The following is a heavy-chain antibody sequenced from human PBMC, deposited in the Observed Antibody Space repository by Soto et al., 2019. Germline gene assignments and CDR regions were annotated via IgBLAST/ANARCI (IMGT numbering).Heavy chain of an antibody. Sequence: LPETLSLTCTVSGASISSRDYDWGWIRQTPGKGLEWIGNIDYNGVTYYNPSLKSRVTVSKDTSKNQFSLKVASVTAADTAIYYCGRVMIGTSRHTDSDYWGQGTQVTVSS. CDR1: GASISSRDYD. D-gene: IGHD2-8*01. CDR3: GRVMIGTSRHTDSDY. V-gene: IGHV4-39*01. J-gene: IGHJ4*02. CDR2: IDYNGVT.